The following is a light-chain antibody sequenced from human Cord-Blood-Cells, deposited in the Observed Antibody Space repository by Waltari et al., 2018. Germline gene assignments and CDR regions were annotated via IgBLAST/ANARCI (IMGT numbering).Light chain of an antibody. Sequence: DIRMTLSPPSLSPSVGDRGTLTCQASQDISNDLNWYQQKPGKAPKLLIYDASNLETGVPSRFSGSGSGTDFTFTISSLQPEDIATYYCQQYDNLPLTFGGGTKVEIK. V-gene: IGKV1-33*01. CDR2: DAS. CDR1: QDISND. CDR3: QQYDNLPLT. J-gene: IGKJ4*01.